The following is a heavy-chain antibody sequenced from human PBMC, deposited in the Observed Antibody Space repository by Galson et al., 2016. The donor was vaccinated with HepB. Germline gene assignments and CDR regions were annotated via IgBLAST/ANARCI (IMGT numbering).Heavy chain of an antibody. Sequence: QSGAEVKKPGASVKVSCKASGYSFTSYAFSWMRQAPGQGLEWMGWISAYNGNTKYAQKFQDRVTMTTDTWTNTSYMELRSLRSDDTAVYYCARDPTVIYGDYANIGGSDFWGQGTLVTVSS. V-gene: IGHV1-18*01. CDR2: ISAYNGNT. CDR3: ARDPTVIYGDYANIGGSDF. CDR1: GYSFTSYA. D-gene: IGHD4-17*01. J-gene: IGHJ4*02.